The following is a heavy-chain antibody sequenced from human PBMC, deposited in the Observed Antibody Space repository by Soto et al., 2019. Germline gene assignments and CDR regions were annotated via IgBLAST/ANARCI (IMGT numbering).Heavy chain of an antibody. J-gene: IGHJ6*02. V-gene: IGHV4-34*01. CDR2: ISHSRGP. CDR1: GGSFSVDY. Sequence: SETLSLTCAVDGGSFSVDYWTWIRQAPGKGREWIGEISHSRGPHYNQSPKSRVTISVDTSKKQFSLILDSVTAADTAVFYCARGRQYYLFWSGYQNEGPHAMDVWGQGTTVTVSS. CDR3: ARGRQYYLFWSGYQNEGPHAMDV. D-gene: IGHD3-3*02.